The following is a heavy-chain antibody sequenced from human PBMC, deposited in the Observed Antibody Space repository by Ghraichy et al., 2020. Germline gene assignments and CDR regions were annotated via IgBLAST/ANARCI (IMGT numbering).Heavy chain of an antibody. CDR1: GGSFGGLF. CDR2: IDRSGIT. J-gene: IGHJ4*02. CDR3: ATRMATVTDAIDY. Sequence: SETLSLTCAVYGGSFGGLFRTWIRQPPGKGLEWLGKIDRSGITNYNPSLKSRVRISIDISKNQFYLRLPSVTTAETGVYYCATRMATVTDAIDYWGPGTVVTVSS. V-gene: IGHV4-34*01. D-gene: IGHD4-17*01.